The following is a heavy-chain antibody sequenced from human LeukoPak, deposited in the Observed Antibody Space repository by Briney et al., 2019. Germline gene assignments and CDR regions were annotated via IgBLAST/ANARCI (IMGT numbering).Heavy chain of an antibody. CDR2: ISRYSNTI. J-gene: IGHJ3*02. CDR3: ARDQATGYSSGWYSAFDI. CDR1: GFTFSNYS. D-gene: IGHD6-19*01. Sequence: GGSLRLSCAASGFTFSNYSMNWVRQAPGKGLEWISYISRYSNTIYYADSVKGRFTISRDNAKNSLYLQMNSLRAEDTAVYYCARDQATGYSSGWYSAFDIWGQGTMVTVSS. V-gene: IGHV3-48*04.